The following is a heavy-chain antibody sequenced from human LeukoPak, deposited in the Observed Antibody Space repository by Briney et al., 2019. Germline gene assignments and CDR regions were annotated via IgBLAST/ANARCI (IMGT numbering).Heavy chain of an antibody. CDR1: GGSISSGAYY. CDR2: IYHSGST. CDR3: ARDKSGYGGD. J-gene: IGHJ4*02. V-gene: IGHV4-30-2*01. D-gene: IGHD5-12*01. Sequence: SETLSLTCTVSGGSISSGAYYWSWIRQPPGKGLEWVGYIYHSGSTYYNPSLKSRVTISVDRSKSQFSLKLTSVTAADTAVYYCARDKSGYGGDWGQGTLVTVSS.